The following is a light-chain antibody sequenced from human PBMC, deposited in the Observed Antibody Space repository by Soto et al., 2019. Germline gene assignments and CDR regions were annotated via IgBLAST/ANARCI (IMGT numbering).Light chain of an antibody. CDR1: QGISSY. CDR2: AAS. J-gene: IGKJ1*01. Sequence: DIQLTQSPSFLSASVGDRVTITCRASQGISSYLAWYQQKPGKAPELLIYAASTLQSGVPSRFSGSGSGTDFPLTISSLQPEDSATYYCQQLNTDPPWTFGQGTKGDIK. CDR3: QQLNTDPPWT. V-gene: IGKV1-9*01.